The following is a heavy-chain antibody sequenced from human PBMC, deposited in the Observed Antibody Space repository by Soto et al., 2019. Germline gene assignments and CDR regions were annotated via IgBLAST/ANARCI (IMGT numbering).Heavy chain of an antibody. D-gene: IGHD1-1*01. V-gene: IGHV3-33*01. J-gene: IGHJ4*02. CDR1: GFMFSNHG. Sequence: QVQLVESGGGVVQPGRSLRLSCAASGFMFSNHGMHWVRQAPGKGLEWVAVIWSDGNNRYYADSVKGRFTISRDNSKNTLYLQMNRLRGEDTAVYYCVRGDNWNDEASDYWGQGTLVTVSS. CDR2: IWSDGNNR. CDR3: VRGDNWNDEASDY.